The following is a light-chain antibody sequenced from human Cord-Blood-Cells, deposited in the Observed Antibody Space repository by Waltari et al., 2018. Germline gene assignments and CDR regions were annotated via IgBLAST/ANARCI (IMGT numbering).Light chain of an antibody. V-gene: IGLV1-44*01. CDR3: AAWDDSLNVV. Sequence: QSVLTQPPSASGTPGQGVTISCSGSRPNIGSNTVNWYQQLPGTAPKLLIYSNNQRPSGVPDRFSGSKSGTSASLAISGLQSEDEADYYCAAWDDSLNVVFGGGTKLTVL. J-gene: IGLJ2*01. CDR2: SNN. CDR1: RPNIGSNT.